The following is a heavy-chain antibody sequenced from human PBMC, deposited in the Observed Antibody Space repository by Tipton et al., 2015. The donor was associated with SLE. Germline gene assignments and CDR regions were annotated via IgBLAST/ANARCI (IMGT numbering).Heavy chain of an antibody. CDR1: GYSFTSYW. V-gene: IGHV5-51*01. CDR2: IYPGDSDT. J-gene: IGHJ4*02. Sequence: VQLVQSGAEVKKPGESLKISCKGSGYSFTSYWIGWVRQMPGKGLEWMGIIYPGDSDTRYSPSFQGQVTISADKSISTAYLQWSSLKASDTAMYYCARHPSYYDSSGYYAYFDYWGQGTLVTVSS. CDR3: ARHPSYYDSSGYYAYFDY. D-gene: IGHD3-22*01.